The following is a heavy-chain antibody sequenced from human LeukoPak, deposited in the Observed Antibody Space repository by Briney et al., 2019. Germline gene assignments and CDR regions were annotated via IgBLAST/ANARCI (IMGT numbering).Heavy chain of an antibody. CDR1: GFTLSSNS. J-gene: IGHJ4*02. Sequence: GGSLRLSCTVSGFTLSSNSMSWVRQAPGKGLEWVSFIYSDNTHYSDSVKGRFTISRDNSKNTLYLQMNSLRAEDTAVYYCARRAGAYSHPYDYWGQGNLVTVSS. CDR2: IYSDNT. D-gene: IGHD4-23*01. CDR3: ARRAGAYSHPYDY. V-gene: IGHV3-53*01.